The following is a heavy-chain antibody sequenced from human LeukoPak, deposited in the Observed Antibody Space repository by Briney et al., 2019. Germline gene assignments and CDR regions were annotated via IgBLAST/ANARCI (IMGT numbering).Heavy chain of an antibody. J-gene: IGHJ5*02. CDR2: IYHSGST. V-gene: IGHV4-38-2*01. D-gene: IGHD3-22*01. Sequence: PSETLSLTCAVSGYSISSGYYWGWIRQPPGKGLEWIGSIYHSGSTYYNPSLKSRVTISVDTSKNQFSLQLSSVTPEDTAVYYCARITFITMIHWFDPWGQGTLVTVSS. CDR3: ARITFITMIHWFDP. CDR1: GYSISSGYY.